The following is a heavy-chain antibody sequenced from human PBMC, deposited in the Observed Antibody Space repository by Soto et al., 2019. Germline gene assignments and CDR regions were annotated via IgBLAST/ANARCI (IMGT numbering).Heavy chain of an antibody. V-gene: IGHV6-1*01. CDR2: TYYRSKWFN. CDR3: ARLIGNSWLDS. J-gene: IGHJ5*01. D-gene: IGHD2-8*01. Sequence: SQTLSLTCAISGDSVSTNSATWDWIRHSPSRGLEWLGRTYYRSKWFNDYAVSVKGRISINPDTSNNQFSLQLNSVTPDDTAVYYCARLIGNSWLDSWGQGTLVTVYS. CDR1: GDSVSTNSAT.